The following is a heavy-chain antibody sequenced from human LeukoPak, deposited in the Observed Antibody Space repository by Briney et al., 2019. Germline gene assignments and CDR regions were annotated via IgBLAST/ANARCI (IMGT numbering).Heavy chain of an antibody. CDR2: IIPFLGIA. Sequence: SVKVSCKTSGGSFSSFGLIWVRQAPGQGLEWMGRIIPFLGIANYAQKFQGRATITADKSTRTAYMELTSLTSEDTAMYFCARAGSPTLNYFDAWGQGSLVSVSS. V-gene: IGHV1-69*04. CDR1: GGSFSSFG. J-gene: IGHJ5*02. CDR3: ARAGSPTLNYFDA. D-gene: IGHD1-1*01.